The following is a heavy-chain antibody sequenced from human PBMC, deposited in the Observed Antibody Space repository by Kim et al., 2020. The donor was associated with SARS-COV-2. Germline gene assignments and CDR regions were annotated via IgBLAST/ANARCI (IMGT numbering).Heavy chain of an antibody. D-gene: IGHD3-10*01. J-gene: IGHJ4*02. CDR3: ARDTYYYGSGSYFVH. V-gene: IGHV4-30-2*04. Sequence: PALKSRVTISVDPSKNQFSLKVSSVTAADTAVYYCARDTYYYGSGSYFVHWGQGTLVTVSS.